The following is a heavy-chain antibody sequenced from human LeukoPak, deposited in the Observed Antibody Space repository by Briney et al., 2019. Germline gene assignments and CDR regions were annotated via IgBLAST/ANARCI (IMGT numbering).Heavy chain of an antibody. Sequence: SSETLSLTCTVSGGSISTYYWSWIRQPPGKGLEWIGYIYYTGSTSYNPSLKSRVTMSLDASKNQFSLELNSVTPADTAVYCARGGNYWPQWWFDPWGRGTLVSVSS. J-gene: IGHJ5*02. CDR3: ARGGNYWPQWWFDP. V-gene: IGHV4-59*01. CDR1: GGSISTYY. D-gene: IGHD1-26*01. CDR2: IYYTGST.